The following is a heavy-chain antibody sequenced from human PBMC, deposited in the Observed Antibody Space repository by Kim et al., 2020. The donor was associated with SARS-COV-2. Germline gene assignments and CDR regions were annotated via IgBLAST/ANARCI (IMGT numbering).Heavy chain of an antibody. D-gene: IGHD3-3*01. J-gene: IGHJ3*02. CDR1: GFTFGDYA. Sequence: GGSLRLSGTASGFTFGDYAMSWVRQAPGKGLEWVGFIRSKAYGGTTEYAASVKGRFTISRDDSKSIAYLQMNSLKTEDTAVYYCTRDRGVVIRPDAFDIWGQGTMVTVSS. CDR3: TRDRGVVIRPDAFDI. V-gene: IGHV3-49*04. CDR2: IRSKAYGGTT.